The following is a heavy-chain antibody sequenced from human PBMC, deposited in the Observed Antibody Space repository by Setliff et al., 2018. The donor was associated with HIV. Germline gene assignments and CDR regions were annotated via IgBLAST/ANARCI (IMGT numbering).Heavy chain of an antibody. V-gene: IGHV4-31*03. J-gene: IGHJ4*02. CDR3: ARGRDKYGYRFDY. Sequence: SETLSLTCTVSGGSISGGVHYWSWIRQHPGKGLEWIGYIHYSGSTYYNPSLKSRVTISVDTSRSQFSLKLSSVTAADTAVYYCARGRDKYGYRFDYWGQGTLVTVSS. D-gene: IGHD5-18*01. CDR2: IHYSGST. CDR1: GGSISGGVHY.